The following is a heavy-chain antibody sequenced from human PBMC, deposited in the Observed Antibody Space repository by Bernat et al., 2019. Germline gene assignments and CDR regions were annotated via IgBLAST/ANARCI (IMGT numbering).Heavy chain of an antibody. Sequence: EVQLVESGGGLVQPGRSLRLSCTASGFTFGDYAMSWVRQAPGKGLEWVGFIRSKAYGGTTEYAASVKGRFTISRDDSKRIAYLQMNSLKTEDTAVYYCTRGGVITMVQGVPLFHYYYYMDVWGKGTTVTVSS. CDR1: GFTFGDYA. J-gene: IGHJ6*03. CDR2: IRSKAYGGTT. CDR3: TRGGVITMVQGVPLFHYYYYMDV. D-gene: IGHD3-10*01. V-gene: IGHV3-49*04.